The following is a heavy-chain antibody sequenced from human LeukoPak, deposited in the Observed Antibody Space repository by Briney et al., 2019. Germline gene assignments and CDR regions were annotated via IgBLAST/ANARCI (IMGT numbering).Heavy chain of an antibody. D-gene: IGHD5-24*01. CDR2: IYTSGST. CDR3: ARNPSVEMATKDYFDY. J-gene: IGHJ4*02. V-gene: IGHV4-61*02. CDR1: GGSISSGSYY. Sequence: SETLSLTCTVSGGSISSGSYYWSWIRQPAGKGLEWIGRIYTSGSTNYNPSLKSRVTISVDTSKNQFSLKLSSVTAADTAVYYCARNPSVEMATKDYFDYWGQGTLVTVSS.